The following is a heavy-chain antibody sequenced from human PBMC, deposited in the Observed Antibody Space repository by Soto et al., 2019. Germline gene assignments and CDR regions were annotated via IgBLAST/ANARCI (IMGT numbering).Heavy chain of an antibody. V-gene: IGHV3-33*01. D-gene: IGHD6-19*01. CDR2: IWYDGSNT. J-gene: IGHJ6*02. CDR3: TRDPGIAVAGTSRYYYYNLDV. Sequence: HWVRQAPGKGLEWVAVIWYDGSNTYYADSVKGRFTISRDNSKNTLHLQMNSLRAEDTAVYYCTRDPGIAVAGTSRYYYYNLDVWGQGTTVTVSS.